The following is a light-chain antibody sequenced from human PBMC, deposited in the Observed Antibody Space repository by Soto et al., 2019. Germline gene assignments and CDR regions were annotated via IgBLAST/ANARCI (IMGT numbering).Light chain of an antibody. Sequence: DIQMTQSPSSLSASLGDRVTITCRASQSISTYLNWFQQKPGKAPKLLIYTASSLQSGVPSRFSGSGSGTDFTLTISNLQPEDFATYYCHQHDGTPLTFGGGTKVEIK. V-gene: IGKV1-39*01. CDR3: HQHDGTPLT. CDR1: QSISTY. CDR2: TAS. J-gene: IGKJ4*01.